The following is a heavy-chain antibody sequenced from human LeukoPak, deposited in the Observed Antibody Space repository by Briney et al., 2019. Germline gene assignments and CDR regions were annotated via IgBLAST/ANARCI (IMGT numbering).Heavy chain of an antibody. Sequence: PGGSLRLSCAASGFSFPNYWMSWVRQAPGKGLEWVANIKQDGSEQYYVDSVKGRFTISRENAKNSLYLQMNRLRDEDTGVFYCVKDSNWNSNYWGQGTLVTVSS. CDR2: IKQDGSEQ. D-gene: IGHD1-7*01. CDR1: GFSFPNYW. J-gene: IGHJ4*02. V-gene: IGHV3-7*01. CDR3: VKDSNWNSNY.